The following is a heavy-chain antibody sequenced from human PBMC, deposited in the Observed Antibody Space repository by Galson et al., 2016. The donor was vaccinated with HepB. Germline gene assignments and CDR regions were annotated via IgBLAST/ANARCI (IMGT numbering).Heavy chain of an antibody. CDR1: GLTFSSYA. D-gene: IGHD3-10*01. J-gene: IGHJ4*02. CDR3: ASHAASGSYSDYFPH. CDR2: ITDNGGHT. V-gene: IGHV3-23*01. Sequence: SLRLSCAASGLTFSSYAMTWVRQATGKGLEWVSTITDNGGHTYYADSVKGRFTISRDNSKNTLYLQMNSLRAEDTALYYCASHAASGSYSDYFPHWGQGTLVTVSS.